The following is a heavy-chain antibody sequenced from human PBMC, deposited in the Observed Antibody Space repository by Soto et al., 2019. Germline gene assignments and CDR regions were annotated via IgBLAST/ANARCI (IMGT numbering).Heavy chain of an antibody. CDR1: GFTFSSYA. D-gene: IGHD3-16*01. Sequence: GGSLRLSCAASGFTFSSYAMSWVRQAPGKGLEWISAISGSGGSTYYADTVKGRFTISRDNSKNTLYLQMNSLRAEDSAVYYCAKRISYGPFDYWGQGTPVTVSS. V-gene: IGHV3-23*01. CDR3: AKRISYGPFDY. CDR2: ISGSGGST. J-gene: IGHJ4*02.